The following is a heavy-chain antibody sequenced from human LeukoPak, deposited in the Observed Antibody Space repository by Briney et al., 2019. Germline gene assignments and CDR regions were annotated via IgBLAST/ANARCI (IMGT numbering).Heavy chain of an antibody. CDR2: IKNDGTVK. CDR1: GFTFSSYS. V-gene: IGHV3-7*01. CDR3: AKDSYSKGDY. J-gene: IGHJ4*02. Sequence: GGSLRLSCAASGFTFSSYSMTWVRQAPGKGLEWVANIKNDGTVKKYVDSVKGRFTISRDNAKNSLYLQMNSLRAEDTAVYYCAKDSYSKGDYWGQGVLVTVSS. D-gene: IGHD6-13*01.